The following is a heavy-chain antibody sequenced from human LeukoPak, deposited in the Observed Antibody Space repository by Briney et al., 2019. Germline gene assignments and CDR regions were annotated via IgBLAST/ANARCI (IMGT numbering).Heavy chain of an antibody. J-gene: IGHJ4*02. CDR2: IRYDGNTK. D-gene: IGHD2-2*01. CDR1: GFTFSSYG. Sequence: SGGPLRLSCAASGFTFSSYGMHWVRQAPGKGLEWVAFIRYDGNTKYYADSVKGRFTISRDNSKNTLYLQMNSLIPEDTAVYYCAKTHSTSWGYFDYWGKGTLVTVSS. CDR3: AKTHSTSWGYFDY. V-gene: IGHV3-30*02.